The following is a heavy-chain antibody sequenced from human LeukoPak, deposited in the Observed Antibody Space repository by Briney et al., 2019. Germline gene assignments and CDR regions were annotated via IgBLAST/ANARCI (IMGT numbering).Heavy chain of an antibody. Sequence: GGSLRLSCAASGFTFSTYAMYWVRQAPGKGLEWVSSISGSGGSTYYADSVKGRFTISRDNSKNTLYLQMNSLRDEDTAVYYCARVRGNTYGYSFDYWGQGTLVTVSS. J-gene: IGHJ4*02. CDR1: GFTFSTYA. CDR2: ISGSGGST. CDR3: ARVRGNTYGYSFDY. V-gene: IGHV3-23*01. D-gene: IGHD5-18*01.